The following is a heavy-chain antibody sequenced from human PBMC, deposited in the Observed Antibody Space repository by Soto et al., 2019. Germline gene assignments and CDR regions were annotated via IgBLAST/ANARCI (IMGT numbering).Heavy chain of an antibody. CDR1: GFTFSSYA. CDR2: ISYDGSNK. CDR3: ARAYDFDYGMDV. D-gene: IGHD3-3*01. J-gene: IGHJ6*02. Sequence: QVQLVESGGGVVQPGRSLRLSCAASGFTFSSYAMHWVRQAPGKGLEWVAVISYDGSNKYYADSVKGRFTISRDNSKNTLYLQMNSLRAEDTAVYYCARAYDFDYGMDVWGQGTTVTVSS. V-gene: IGHV3-30-3*01.